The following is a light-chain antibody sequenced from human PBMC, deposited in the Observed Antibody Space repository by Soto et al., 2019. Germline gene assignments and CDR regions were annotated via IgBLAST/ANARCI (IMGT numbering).Light chain of an antibody. V-gene: IGKV3-20*01. J-gene: IGKJ1*01. CDR2: GAS. CDR3: QQYGSSPET. CDR1: QSVSSSY. Sequence: EIVMTQSPATLSVSPGERATLSCRASQSVSSSYLAWYQQKPGQAPRLLIYGASSRATGIPDRCSGSGSGTDFTLTISRLGPEDFAVYYCQQYGSSPETFGQGTKVDI.